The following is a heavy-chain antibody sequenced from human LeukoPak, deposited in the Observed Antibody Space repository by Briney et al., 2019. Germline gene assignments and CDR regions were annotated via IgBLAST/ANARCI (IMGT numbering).Heavy chain of an antibody. Sequence: GGSLRLSCAASGFTFSSYAMSWVRQAPGKGLERVSAISGSGGSTYYADSVKGRFTISRDNSKNTLYLQMNSLRAEDTAVYYCAKDHKILDYYFDYWGQGTLVTVSS. V-gene: IGHV3-23*01. CDR3: AKDHKILDYYFDY. D-gene: IGHD3-3*01. CDR2: ISGSGGST. CDR1: GFTFSSYA. J-gene: IGHJ4*02.